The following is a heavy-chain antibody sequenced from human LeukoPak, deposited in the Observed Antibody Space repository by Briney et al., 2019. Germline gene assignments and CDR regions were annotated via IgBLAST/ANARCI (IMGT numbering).Heavy chain of an antibody. V-gene: IGHV3-23*01. CDR1: GFTFNNYV. Sequence: GGSLRLSCEASGFTFNNYVMTWVRQAPGKGLEWVSSISASAAMTYYADSVKGRFTISRDNSKNTLYLQMNSLRAEDTAVYYCARDRGSPLRKPIPRDYYFDYWGQGTLVTVSS. CDR3: ARDRGSPLRKPIPRDYYFDY. D-gene: IGHD2-21*01. CDR2: ISASAAMT. J-gene: IGHJ4*02.